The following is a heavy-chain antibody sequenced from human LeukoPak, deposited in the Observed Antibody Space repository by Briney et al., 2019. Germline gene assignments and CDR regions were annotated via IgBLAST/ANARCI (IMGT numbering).Heavy chain of an antibody. CDR2: IRTKAKGGAT. V-gene: IGHV3-49*04. J-gene: IGHJ4*02. Sequence: PGGSLRLSCTTSGFTFGDYPMNWVRQGPGQGLEWVGIIRTKAKGGATDYAASVKGRFTISRGDSKGTAYLQMDSLKSEDTAVYFCSRDLGTTETGEDYWGQGTLVTVSS. CDR1: GFTFGDYP. D-gene: IGHD4-17*01. CDR3: SRDLGTTETGEDY.